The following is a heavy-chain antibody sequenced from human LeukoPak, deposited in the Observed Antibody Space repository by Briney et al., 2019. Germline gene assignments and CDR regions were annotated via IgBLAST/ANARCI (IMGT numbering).Heavy chain of an antibody. CDR3: ARGTTVTHVGLYYFDY. J-gene: IGHJ4*02. CDR2: INPNSGGT. Sequence: ASVKVSCQASGYTFTGYYMHWVRPAPGQGLEWMGWINPNSGGTNYAQKVQGRVTMTRDTSISTAYMELSRLRSDDTAVYYFARGTTVTHVGLYYFDYWGQGTLVTVSS. V-gene: IGHV1-2*02. CDR1: GYTFTGYY. D-gene: IGHD4-11*01.